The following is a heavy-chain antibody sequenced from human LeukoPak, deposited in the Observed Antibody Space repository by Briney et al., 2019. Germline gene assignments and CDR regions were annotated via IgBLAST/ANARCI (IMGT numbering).Heavy chain of an antibody. CDR2: ISTSSSYI. CDR3: ARGYSNYGYAFDI. Sequence: GGSLRLSCAASGFTFSSYWMHWVRQAPGKGLEWVSSISTSSSYIYYADSVKGRFTISRHNAKNSLYLQMNSLRAEDTAVYYCARGYSNYGYAFDIWGQGTLVTVSS. CDR1: GFTFSSYW. J-gene: IGHJ3*02. D-gene: IGHD4-11*01. V-gene: IGHV3-21*01.